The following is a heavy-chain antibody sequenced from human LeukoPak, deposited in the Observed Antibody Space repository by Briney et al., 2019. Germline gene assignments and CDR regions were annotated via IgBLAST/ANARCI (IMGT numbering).Heavy chain of an antibody. CDR1: GYTLTELS. D-gene: IGHD5-18*01. CDR3: ATGKIYSRLFDY. V-gene: IGHV1-24*01. J-gene: IGHJ4*02. CDR2: FDPEDGET. Sequence: ASVKVSCKVSGYTLTELSMHWVRQAPGKGLEWMGGFDPEDGETIYAQKFQGRVTMTEDTSTDTAYMELSSLRSEDTAVYYCATGKIYSRLFDYWGQGTLVTVSS.